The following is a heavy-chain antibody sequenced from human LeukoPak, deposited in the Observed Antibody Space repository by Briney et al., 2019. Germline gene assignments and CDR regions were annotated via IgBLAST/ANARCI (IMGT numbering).Heavy chain of an antibody. CDR3: GSGPNWFDP. Sequence: SETLSLTCTVSGGSISSYYWSWIRQPPGKGLEWIGYIYYSGSTNYNPSLKSRVTISVDTSKNQFSLKLSSVTAADTAVYYCGSGPNWFDPWGQGTLVTVSS. J-gene: IGHJ5*02. V-gene: IGHV4-59*12. CDR2: IYYSGST. CDR1: GGSISSYY. D-gene: IGHD6-19*01.